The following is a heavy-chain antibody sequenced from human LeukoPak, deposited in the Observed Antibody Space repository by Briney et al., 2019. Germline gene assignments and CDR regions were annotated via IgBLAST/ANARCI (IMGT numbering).Heavy chain of an antibody. CDR1: GGSFSGYY. Sequence: SETLSLTCAVYGGSFSGYYWSWIRQPPGKGLEWIGEINHSGSTNYNPSLKSRVTISVDTSKNQFSLKLSSVTAADTAVYYCAREFYSWNYGGSDYWGQGTLVTVSS. D-gene: IGHD1-7*01. CDR2: INHSGST. V-gene: IGHV4-34*01. J-gene: IGHJ4*02. CDR3: AREFYSWNYGGSDY.